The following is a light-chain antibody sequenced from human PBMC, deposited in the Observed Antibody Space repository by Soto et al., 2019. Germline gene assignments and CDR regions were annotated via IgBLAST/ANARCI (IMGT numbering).Light chain of an antibody. CDR3: QQRSNWPIT. CDR1: QSVSSY. V-gene: IGKV3-11*01. CDR2: EAS. J-gene: IGKJ5*01. Sequence: EILMTQSPATLSVSPGERATLSCRASQSVSSYLAWYQQKPGQAPRLLIYEASNRATGIPARFSGSGSGTDFTLTISSLEPEDFAVYYCQQRSNWPITFGQGTRLDIK.